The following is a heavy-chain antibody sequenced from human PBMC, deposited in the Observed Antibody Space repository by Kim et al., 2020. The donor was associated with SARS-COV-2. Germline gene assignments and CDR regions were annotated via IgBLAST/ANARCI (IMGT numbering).Heavy chain of an antibody. V-gene: IGHV4-31*03. CDR1: GGSISSGGYY. D-gene: IGHD2-15*01. CDR2: IYYSGST. CDR3: AREAPHYCSGGSCYSS. J-gene: IGHJ5*02. Sequence: SETLSLTCTVSGGSISSGGYYWSWIRQHPGKGLEWIGYIYYSGSTYYNPSLKSRVTISVDTSKNQFSLKLSSVTAADTAVYYCAREAPHYCSGGSCYSSWGQGTLVTVSS.